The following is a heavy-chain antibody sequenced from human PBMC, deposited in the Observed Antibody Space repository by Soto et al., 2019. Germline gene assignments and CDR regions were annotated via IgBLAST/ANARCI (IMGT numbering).Heavy chain of an antibody. CDR1: GYTFTSYY. CDR2: INPSGGST. Sequence: ASVKVSCKASGYTFTSYYMHWVRQAPGQGLEWMGIINPSGGSTSYAQKFQGRVTMTRDTSTSTVYMELSSLRSEDTAVYYCARDLKPPYYYDSSGPLGYRGQGPLVTVS. D-gene: IGHD3-22*01. J-gene: IGHJ4*02. V-gene: IGHV1-46*01. CDR3: ARDLKPPYYYDSSGPLGY.